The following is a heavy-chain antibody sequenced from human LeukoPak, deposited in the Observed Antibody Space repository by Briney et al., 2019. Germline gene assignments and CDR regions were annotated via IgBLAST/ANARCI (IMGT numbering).Heavy chain of an antibody. CDR2: ISDTGRLS. J-gene: IGHJ4*02. CDR3: ARARPRPIDFDY. V-gene: IGHV3-23*01. Sequence: PGGSLRLSCAASGFTFSSSAMSWVRQAPGKGLEWVAAISDTGRLSYCADSVNGRFTISRDNSKNTLSLQMNSLRAADTAIYYCARARPRPIDFDYWGQGTLVTVSS. D-gene: IGHD1-14*01. CDR1: GFTFSSSA.